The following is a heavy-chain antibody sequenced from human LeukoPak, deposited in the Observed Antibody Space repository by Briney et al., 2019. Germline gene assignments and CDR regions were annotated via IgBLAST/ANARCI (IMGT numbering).Heavy chain of an antibody. CDR2: IYDSGST. D-gene: IGHD4-17*01. CDR3: ARGDYELSDGFDP. Sequence: SETLSLTCTVSGASIRSGDYYWSWIRQPPGKGLEWIGYIYDSGSTYYNPSLKSRITISVDTSENRFSLKLSSVTAADTAVYYCARGDYELSDGFDPWGQGTLVTVSS. V-gene: IGHV4-30-4*02. J-gene: IGHJ5*02. CDR1: GASIRSGDYY.